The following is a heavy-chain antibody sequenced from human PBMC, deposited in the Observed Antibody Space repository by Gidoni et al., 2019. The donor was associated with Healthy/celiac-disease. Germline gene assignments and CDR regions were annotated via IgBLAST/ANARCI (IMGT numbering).Heavy chain of an antibody. CDR2: RKKDGSEK. CDR3: ARSEDSRSPYYCDY. J-gene: IGHJ4*02. D-gene: IGHD6-6*01. CDR1: AFTFSSDW. V-gene: IGHV3-7*01. Sequence: EVQLVESGGGLVQPGGSLRLSCAASAFTFSSDWMSWGSQAPGQGLEWVANRKKDGSEKYYVDAVKGRFTISREKAKNSWYLQMNSLRAEDTAVYYCARSEDSRSPYYCDYWGQGTLVTVS.